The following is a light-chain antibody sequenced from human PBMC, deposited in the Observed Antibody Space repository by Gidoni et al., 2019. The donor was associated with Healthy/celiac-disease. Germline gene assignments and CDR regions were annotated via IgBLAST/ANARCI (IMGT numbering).Light chain of an antibody. CDR1: KLGDKY. V-gene: IGLV3-1*01. J-gene: IGLJ2*01. CDR3: QAWDSSVV. CDR2: QDS. Sequence: SYELSQTPSVSVSPGQKARITCSGDKLGDKYACWYQQKPGQSPVLVIYQDSKRPSGIPERFSGSNSGNTATLTISGTRAMDEADYYCQAWDSSVVFGGGTKLTVL.